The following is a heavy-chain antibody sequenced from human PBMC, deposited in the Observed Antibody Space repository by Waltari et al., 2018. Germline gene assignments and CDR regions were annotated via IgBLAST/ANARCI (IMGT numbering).Heavy chain of an antibody. CDR1: GFTFSSYA. V-gene: IGHV3-23*03. CDR2: IYSGGST. CDR3: AKTAGAMDFDY. Sequence: EVQLLESGGGLVQPGGSLRLSCAASGFTFSSYAMSWVRQAPGKGLEWVLVIYSGGSTYYADSVKGRFTISRDNSKNTLYLQMNSLRAEDTAVYYCAKTAGAMDFDYWGQGTLVTVSS. J-gene: IGHJ4*02. D-gene: IGHD6-19*01.